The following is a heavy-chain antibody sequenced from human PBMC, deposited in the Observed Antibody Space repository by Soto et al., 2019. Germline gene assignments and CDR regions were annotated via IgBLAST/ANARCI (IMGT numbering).Heavy chain of an antibody. CDR2: VNPDNGGT. V-gene: IGHV1-2*02. D-gene: IGHD3-3*01. CDR1: GYTFTGNY. CDR3: ARDPRPPSGWLGFWEYGMDV. Sequence: VKVSCKASGYTFTGNYIHWVRQAPGQGLEWMGWVNPDNGGTTSAQKFQGRVTMTRDTSVTTAYMELSRLTSDDTAVYYCARDPRPPSGWLGFWEYGMDVWGQGTTVTVSS. J-gene: IGHJ6*02.